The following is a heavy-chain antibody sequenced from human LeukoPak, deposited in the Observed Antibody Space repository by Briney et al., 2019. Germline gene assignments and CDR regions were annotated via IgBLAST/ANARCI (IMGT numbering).Heavy chain of an antibody. J-gene: IGHJ3*02. CDR3: ARPTTEEAFDI. D-gene: IGHD4-11*01. CDR2: INSDGSST. V-gene: IGHV3-74*01. CDR1: GFTLSSNW. Sequence: GESLSLSCAASGFTLSSNWMDWVRHAPGKGMVWVSRINSDGSSTTYADSVKGRFTISRDNAKNSLYLQMNSLRAEDTAVYYCARPTTEEAFDIWGQGTMVTVSS.